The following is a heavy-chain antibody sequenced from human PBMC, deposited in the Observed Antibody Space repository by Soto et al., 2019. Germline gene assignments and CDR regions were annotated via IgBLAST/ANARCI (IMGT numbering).Heavy chain of an antibody. CDR1: GFSLNASGVG. V-gene: IGHV2-5*02. CDR3: AHSPPNFDWLLGGYNWFDP. CDR2: IYGDDDK. D-gene: IGHD3-9*01. Sequence: QITLKESGPTLMKPTQTLTLTCTFSGFSLNASGVGVGWIRQPPGKALEWLTLIYGDDDKRYSPSLKTRLTITKDTSKNQVVLTMANMDPLDTATYYCAHSPPNFDWLLGGYNWFDPWGQGTLVTVSS. J-gene: IGHJ5*02.